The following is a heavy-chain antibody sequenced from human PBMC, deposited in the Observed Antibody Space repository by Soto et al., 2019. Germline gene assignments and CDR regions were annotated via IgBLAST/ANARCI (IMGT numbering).Heavy chain of an antibody. CDR1: GGSFSAYY. CDR3: AKGVYDILTGYYSGQAWFDP. CDR2: IHHTGST. Sequence: SETLSLTCAVYGGSFSAYYWSWIRQPPGKGLEWIGEIHHTGSTNYNPSLKSRVTISVDASKNQFSLKLSSVTAADTAVYYCAKGVYDILTGYYSGQAWFDPWGQGTLVTVSS. J-gene: IGHJ5*02. D-gene: IGHD3-9*01. V-gene: IGHV4-34*01.